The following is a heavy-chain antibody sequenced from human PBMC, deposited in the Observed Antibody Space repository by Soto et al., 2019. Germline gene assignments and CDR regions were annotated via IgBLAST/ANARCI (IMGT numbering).Heavy chain of an antibody. CDR3: FIYIVYDSSYYYYGMDV. V-gene: IGHV5-51*01. CDR2: IYPGDSDT. J-gene: IGHJ6*02. CDR1: GYSFTSYW. D-gene: IGHD5-12*01. Sequence: GESLKISCKGSGYSFTSYWIGWVRQMPGKGLEWMGIIYPGDSDTRYSPSFQGQVTISADKSISTAYLQWSSRKASDTAMYYCFIYIVYDSSYYYYGMDVWVQGTTVTVS.